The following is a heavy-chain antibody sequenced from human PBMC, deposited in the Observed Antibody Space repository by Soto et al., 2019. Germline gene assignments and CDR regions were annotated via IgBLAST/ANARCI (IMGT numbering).Heavy chain of an antibody. J-gene: IGHJ4*02. CDR2: RXTNRGXT. D-gene: IGHD6-25*01. CDR1: GSTFTGYY. Sequence: XSVKVSCKASGSTFTGYYMHWVRQAPGQGLEWMGWRXTNRGXTHDAQKFQGXXTMARDTXXXTDYMELRRLRSEDTAVYYCATSGAAKTSLDYWGQGTLVTVSS. V-gene: IGHV1-2*04. CDR3: ATSGAAKTSLDY.